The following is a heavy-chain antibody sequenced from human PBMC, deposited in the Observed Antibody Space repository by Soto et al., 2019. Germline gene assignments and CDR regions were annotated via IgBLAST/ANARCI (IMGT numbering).Heavy chain of an antibody. D-gene: IGHD3-16*02. Sequence: ESGGGLVKPGGSLRLSCAASGFTFSTHSMYWVRQPPGKTLEWLGCISNSETTNSNPSLKSRLTLSLDTSRNQFSLRLNSVTAADTAVYFCARGGLHLGEFSLGQFDSWGQGTLVNVSS. CDR3: ARGGLHLGEFSLGQFDS. CDR2: ISNSETT. CDR1: GFTFSTHS. V-gene: IGHV4-59*11. J-gene: IGHJ4*02.